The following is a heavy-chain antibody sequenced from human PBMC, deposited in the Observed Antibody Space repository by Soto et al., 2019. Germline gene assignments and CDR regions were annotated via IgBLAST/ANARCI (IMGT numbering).Heavy chain of an antibody. V-gene: IGHV3-9*01. CDR3: AKSFLGYCSGSRCAGAFDI. CDR1: GFIFHDYA. J-gene: IGHJ3*02. CDR2: ISWNSDTI. D-gene: IGHD2-2*01. Sequence: EVQLVESGGGLVQPGRSLRLSCAASGFIFHDYAMHWVRQAPGKGLEWVSGISWNSDTIVYADSVKGRFTISRDNAKNSLYLQMNSLRAEDTALYYCAKSFLGYCSGSRCAGAFDIWGQGTMVTVSS.